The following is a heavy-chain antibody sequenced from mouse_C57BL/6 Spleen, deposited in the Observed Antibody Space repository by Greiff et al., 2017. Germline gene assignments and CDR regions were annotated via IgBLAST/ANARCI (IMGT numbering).Heavy chain of an antibody. CDR1: GYTFTDYY. Sequence: VQLQQSGPVLVKPGASVKMSCKASGYTFTDYYMNWVKQSHGKSLEWIGVINPYNGGTSYNQKFKGKATLTVDKSSSTSYMELNSLTSEDSAVYYCARNYGSFAYWGQGTLVTVSA. D-gene: IGHD1-1*01. J-gene: IGHJ3*01. CDR2: INPYNGGT. V-gene: IGHV1-19*01. CDR3: ARNYGSFAY.